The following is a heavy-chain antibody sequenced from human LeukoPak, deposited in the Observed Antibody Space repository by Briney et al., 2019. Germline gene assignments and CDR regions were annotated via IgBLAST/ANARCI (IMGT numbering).Heavy chain of an antibody. CDR2: ISNDGSKE. CDR3: AKPRGYNYEYYFYY. V-gene: IGHV3-30*18. D-gene: IGHD5-18*01. J-gene: IGHJ4*02. Sequence: PWGSLTLSCTASGFTFSDYYMSWIRQAPGKGLEWVGLISNDGSKEYYADSVKGRFTISRDNSKNTLFLQLNSLRPEDTAVYYCAKPRGYNYEYYFYYCGQGTLVTVSA. CDR1: GFTFSDYY.